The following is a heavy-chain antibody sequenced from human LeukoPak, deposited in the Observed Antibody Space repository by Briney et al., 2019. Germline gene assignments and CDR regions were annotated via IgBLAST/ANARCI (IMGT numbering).Heavy chain of an antibody. CDR3: ARAHIDSSWYGPYYYMDV. D-gene: IGHD6-13*01. V-gene: IGHV1-2*05. Sequence: ASVKVSCKASGYPFTGYYMHWVRQAPGQGLEWMGRINPNSGGTNFAQKFQGGVTMTSATSISTAYMELSRLRSDDTDVYYCARAHIDSSWYGPYYYMDVSGKGTTVTVSS. CDR1: GYPFTGYY. CDR2: INPNSGGT. J-gene: IGHJ6*03.